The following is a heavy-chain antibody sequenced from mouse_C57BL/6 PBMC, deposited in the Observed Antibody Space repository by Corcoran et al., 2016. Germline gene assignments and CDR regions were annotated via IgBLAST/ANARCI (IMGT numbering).Heavy chain of an antibody. Sequence: QVQLQQSGAELVKPGASVKISCKASGYAFSSYWMNWVKQRPGKGLEWIGQIYPGDGDTNYNGKFKGKATLTADKSSSTAYMQLSSLTSEDSAVYFCERSPLLRAYFDYWGQGTTLTVSS. CDR3: ERSPLLRAYFDY. V-gene: IGHV1-80*01. J-gene: IGHJ2*01. CDR2: IYPGDGDT. D-gene: IGHD1-2*01. CDR1: GYAFSSYW.